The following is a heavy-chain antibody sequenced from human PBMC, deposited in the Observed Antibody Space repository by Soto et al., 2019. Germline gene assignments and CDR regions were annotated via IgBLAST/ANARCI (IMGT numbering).Heavy chain of an antibody. Sequence: EVHLVESGGGLVQPGGSLRLACEASGFTLSSHWMNWVRQAPGKGLVWVSRIDSDGGSITYADSVKGRFTISRDNAKNTLYLQMNSLRAEDTAVYYCAREVSSGWHFDYWGQGTLVTVSS. J-gene: IGHJ4*02. CDR2: IDSDGGSI. V-gene: IGHV3-74*01. D-gene: IGHD6-19*01. CDR1: GFTLSSHW. CDR3: AREVSSGWHFDY.